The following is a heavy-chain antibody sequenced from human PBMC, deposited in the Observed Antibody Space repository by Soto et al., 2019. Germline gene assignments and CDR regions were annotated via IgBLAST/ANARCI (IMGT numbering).Heavy chain of an antibody. CDR1: GDSVFSNSAA. CDR3: AKEHYYDSRGYGSVAFDI. J-gene: IGHJ3*02. Sequence: SQTLSLTCAISGDSVFSNSAAWSWIRQSPSRGLGYLGRTYYRSKWYNDYVASVKSRITINPDTSKNQFSLQLNSVTPEDTAVYYCAKEHYYDSRGYGSVAFDIWGQGTMVTVSS. D-gene: IGHD3-22*01. CDR2: TYYRSKWYN. V-gene: IGHV6-1*01.